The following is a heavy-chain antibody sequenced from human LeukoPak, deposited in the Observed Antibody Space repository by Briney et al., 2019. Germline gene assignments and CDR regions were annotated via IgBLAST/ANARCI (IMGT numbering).Heavy chain of an antibody. V-gene: IGHV3-15*01. D-gene: IGHD1-14*01. Sequence: GGSLRLSCAASGFTFSSYEMSWVRQAPGKGLEWVGRIKSKTDGGTTDYAAPVKGRFTISRDDSKNTLYLQMNSLKIEDTAVYYCTAPDFLDYWGQGTLVTVSS. CDR2: IKSKTDGGTT. CDR3: TAPDFLDY. CDR1: GFTFSSYE. J-gene: IGHJ4*02.